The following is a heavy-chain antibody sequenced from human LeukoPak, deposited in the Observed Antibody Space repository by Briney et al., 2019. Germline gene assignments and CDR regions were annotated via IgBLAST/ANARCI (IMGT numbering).Heavy chain of an antibody. J-gene: IGHJ4*02. CDR1: GFTFTSYA. Sequence: GGSLRLSCAASGFTFTSYAINWVRQAPGKGLERVSGINWNGGSTGYADSVKGRFTISRDNAKNSLYLQMNSLRAEDTALYYCAREDCTNGVCSHFDYWGQGTLVTVSS. V-gene: IGHV3-20*04. CDR2: INWNGGST. D-gene: IGHD2-8*01. CDR3: AREDCTNGVCSHFDY.